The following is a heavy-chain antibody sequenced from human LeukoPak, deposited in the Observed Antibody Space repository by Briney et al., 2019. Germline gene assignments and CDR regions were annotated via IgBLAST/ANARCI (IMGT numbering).Heavy chain of an antibody. CDR3: ARVAALRVGINAFDI. V-gene: IGHV1-69*04. D-gene: IGHD6-6*01. Sequence: SVKVSCKASGGTFSSYAISWVRQAPGQGLEWMGRIIPILGIANYAQKFQGRVTITADKSTSTAYMELSSLRSEDTAVYYCARVAALRVGINAFDIWGQGTMVTVSS. CDR1: GGTFSSYA. CDR2: IIPILGIA. J-gene: IGHJ3*02.